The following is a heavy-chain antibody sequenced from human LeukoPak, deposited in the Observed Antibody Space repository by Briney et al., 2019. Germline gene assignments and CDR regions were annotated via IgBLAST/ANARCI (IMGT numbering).Heavy chain of an antibody. CDR3: AKDNYYGSGNYCDY. Sequence: GGSLRLSCAASGFTFSDHGMSWVRQAPGKGLEWVSTIGGRGGSTYYADSVKGRFTISRDNSKNTLYLQMNSLRAEDTAVYYCAKDNYYGSGNYCDYWGQGTLVTVSS. D-gene: IGHD3-10*01. J-gene: IGHJ4*02. CDR1: GFTFSDHG. CDR2: IGGRGGST. V-gene: IGHV3-23*01.